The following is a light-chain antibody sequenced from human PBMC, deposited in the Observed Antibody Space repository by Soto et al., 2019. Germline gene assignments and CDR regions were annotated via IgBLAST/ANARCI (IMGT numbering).Light chain of an antibody. CDR2: DAS. Sequence: DIQMTQSPSTLSGSVGDRVTITCRASQTISSWLAWFQQKAGKAPKLLIYDASSLESGVPSMFSGSGSGTEFTLTISSLQPDDFATYYCQQYNSYPWTFGQGTKVDIK. CDR1: QTISSW. J-gene: IGKJ1*01. CDR3: QQYNSYPWT. V-gene: IGKV1-5*01.